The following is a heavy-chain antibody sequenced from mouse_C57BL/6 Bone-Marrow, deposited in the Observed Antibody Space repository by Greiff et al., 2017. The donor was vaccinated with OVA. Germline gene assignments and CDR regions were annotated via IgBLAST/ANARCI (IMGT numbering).Heavy chain of an antibody. CDR1: GYTFTSYW. CDR2: IHPTDSDT. V-gene: IGHV1-74*01. J-gene: IGHJ3*01. CDR3: AIWGDDRCYDGYAG. Sequence: VHLQQPGAELVKPGASVKVSCKASGYTFTSYWMHWVKQRPGQGLEWIGRIHPTDSDTNYNQKFKGKATLNVAKSSSTAYMQLSRLTCEDSAVYSCAIWGDDRCYDGYAGWGQGTLVTV. D-gene: IGHD2-12*01.